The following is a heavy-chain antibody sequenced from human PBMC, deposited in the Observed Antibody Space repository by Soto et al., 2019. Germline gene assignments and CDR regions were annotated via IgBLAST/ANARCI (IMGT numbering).Heavy chain of an antibody. J-gene: IGHJ5*02. CDR3: AREVNSSPARGPNWFDP. Sequence: QVQLQESGPGLVQPSGTLSLTCAVSGDSINNSHWWSWVRQTPGKGLEWIGETYHSGTTNYNPSLKTRVTISIDKSKNQFSLKMNSVTAVDTAVYYCAREVNSSPARGPNWFDPWGQGTLVTVSS. CDR2: TYHSGTT. CDR1: GDSINNSHW. V-gene: IGHV4-4*02. D-gene: IGHD6-13*01.